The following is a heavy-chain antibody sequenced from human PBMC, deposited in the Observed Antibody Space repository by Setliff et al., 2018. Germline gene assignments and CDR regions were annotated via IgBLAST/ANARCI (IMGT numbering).Heavy chain of an antibody. Sequence: SETLSLTCTVSGGSISSSSYYWGWIRQPPGKGLEWIGSIYYSGSTYYNPSLKSRVTISVDTSKNQFSLKLNSVTAAGMAVYYCAREQWLDPPGYYYMDVWAKGTTVTVSS. CDR2: IYYSGST. V-gene: IGHV4-39*07. J-gene: IGHJ6*03. CDR1: GGSISSSSYY. CDR3: AREQWLDPPGYYYMDV. D-gene: IGHD6-19*01.